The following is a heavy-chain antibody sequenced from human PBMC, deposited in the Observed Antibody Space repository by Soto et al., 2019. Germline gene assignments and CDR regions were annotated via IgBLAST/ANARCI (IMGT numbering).Heavy chain of an antibody. CDR1: GGTFSSYT. CDR3: ASNPELSDAFDI. Sequence: QVQLVQSGAEVKKPGSSVKVSCKASGGTFSSYTISWVRQAPGQGLEWMGRIIPILGIANYAQKFQGRVTITADKSTSTAYMELSSLRSDDTAVYYCASNPELSDAFDIWGQGTMVTVSS. D-gene: IGHD1-26*01. V-gene: IGHV1-69*02. CDR2: IIPILGIA. J-gene: IGHJ3*02.